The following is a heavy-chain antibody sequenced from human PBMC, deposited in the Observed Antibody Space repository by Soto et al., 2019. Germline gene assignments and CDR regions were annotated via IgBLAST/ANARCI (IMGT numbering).Heavy chain of an antibody. V-gene: IGHV4-39*01. Sequence: SETLSLTCTVSGGSISSSSYYWGWIRQPPGKGLEWIGSIYYSGSTYYNPSLKSRVTISVDTSKNQFSLKLSSVTAADTAVYYCARVIAAAGFVKWFDPWGQGTLVTVSS. CDR1: GGSISSSSYY. CDR3: ARVIAAAGFVKWFDP. J-gene: IGHJ5*02. CDR2: IYYSGST. D-gene: IGHD6-13*01.